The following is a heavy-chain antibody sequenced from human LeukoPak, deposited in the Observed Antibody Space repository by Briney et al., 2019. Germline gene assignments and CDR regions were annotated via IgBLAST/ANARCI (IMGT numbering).Heavy chain of an antibody. D-gene: IGHD3-10*01. CDR1: GDSVSSNSAA. Sequence: PSQTLSLTCAISGDSVSSNSAAWNWFRQSPSRGLERLGRTYYRSKWYNDYAVSVKSRITINPDTSKNQFSLQLNSVTPEDTAVYYCARGDYGSGNSFNYFDHWGQGTLVTVSS. CDR2: TYYRSKWYN. CDR3: ARGDYGSGNSFNYFDH. V-gene: IGHV6-1*01. J-gene: IGHJ4*02.